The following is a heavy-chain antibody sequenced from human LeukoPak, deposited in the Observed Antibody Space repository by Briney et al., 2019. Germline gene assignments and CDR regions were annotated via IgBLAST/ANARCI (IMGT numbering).Heavy chain of an antibody. CDR2: ITSSNAPT. CDR1: GFTFSSYA. J-gene: IGHJ4*02. V-gene: IGHV3-23*01. D-gene: IGHD2-21*02. Sequence: PGGSLRLSCAASGFTFSSYAMTWVRQAPGKGLEWVSTITSSNAPTNYADSVKGRFTISRDNSRNTLYLQMNSLRAEDTAIYYCAKSCGGDCYYCDYWGQGTLVTASS. CDR3: AKSCGGDCYYCDY.